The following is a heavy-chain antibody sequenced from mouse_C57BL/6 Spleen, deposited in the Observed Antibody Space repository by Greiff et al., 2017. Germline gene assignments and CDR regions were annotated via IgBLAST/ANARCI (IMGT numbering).Heavy chain of an antibody. Sequence: DVHLVESGGDLVKPGGSLKLSCAASGFTFSSYGMSWVRQTPDKRLEWVATISSGGSYTYYPDSVKGRFTISRDNAKNTLYLQVSSLKSEDTALYYCARQITTVGATDWYFDVWGTGTTVTVSS. V-gene: IGHV5-6*01. CDR1: GFTFSSYG. CDR3: ARQITTVGATDWYFDV. CDR2: ISSGGSYT. J-gene: IGHJ1*03. D-gene: IGHD1-1*01.